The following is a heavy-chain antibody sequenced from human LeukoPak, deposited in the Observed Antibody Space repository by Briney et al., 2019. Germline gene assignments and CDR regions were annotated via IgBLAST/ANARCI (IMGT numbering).Heavy chain of an antibody. CDR2: INPSGGTT. D-gene: IGHD3-3*01. J-gene: IGHJ4*02. Sequence: ASVTVSCKTSGYTFTRHHIHWVRQAPGQGLEWMGVINPSGGTTTYAQNVQGRVTMTRDTSTITVYMELSSLRSDDTAVYYCAREAIFGVVREYYFDYWGQGTLVTVS. CDR1: GYTFTRHH. V-gene: IGHV1-46*01. CDR3: AREAIFGVVREYYFDY.